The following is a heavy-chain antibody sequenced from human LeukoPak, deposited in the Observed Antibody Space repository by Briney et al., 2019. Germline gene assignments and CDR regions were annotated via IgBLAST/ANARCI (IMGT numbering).Heavy chain of an antibody. J-gene: IGHJ5*02. V-gene: IGHV4-31*03. CDR3: ARARTSIRIMITFGGVIDRFDP. D-gene: IGHD3-16*02. CDR1: GGSISSGGYY. CDR2: IYYSGST. Sequence: PSQTLSLTCTVSGGSISSGGYYWSWIRQHPGKGLEWIGYIYYSGSTYYNPSLKSRVTISVDTSKNQFSLKLSSVTAADTAVYYCARARTSIRIMITFGGVIDRFDPWGQGTLVTVS.